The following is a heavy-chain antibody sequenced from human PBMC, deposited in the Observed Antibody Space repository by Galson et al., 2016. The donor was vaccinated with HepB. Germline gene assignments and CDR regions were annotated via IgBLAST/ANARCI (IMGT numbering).Heavy chain of an antibody. V-gene: IGHV3-30*18. D-gene: IGHD5-18*01. Sequence: SLRLSCAASGFTFNSYGMYWVRQAPGKGLEWLAFISFDGNNKDYADSVKGRFTISRDKSTKTLYLHMNSLRVEDTALYYCAKDSRGYWAYYHYYYMDVWGKGTTVTVSS. CDR3: AKDSRGYWAYYHYYYMDV. CDR2: ISFDGNNK. CDR1: GFTFNSYG. J-gene: IGHJ6*03.